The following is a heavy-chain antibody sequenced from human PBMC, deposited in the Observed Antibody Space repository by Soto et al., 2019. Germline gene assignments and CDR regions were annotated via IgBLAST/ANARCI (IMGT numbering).Heavy chain of an antibody. CDR1: GGSISSSSYY. Sequence: SETLSLTCTVSGGSISSSSYYWGWIRQPPGKGLEWIGSIYYSGSTYYNPSLKSRVTISVDTSKNQFSLKLSSVTAADTAVYYCARQTQVDFWSGYKTLYFDYWGQGTLVTVSS. V-gene: IGHV4-39*01. J-gene: IGHJ4*02. D-gene: IGHD3-3*01. CDR2: IYYSGST. CDR3: ARQTQVDFWSGYKTLYFDY.